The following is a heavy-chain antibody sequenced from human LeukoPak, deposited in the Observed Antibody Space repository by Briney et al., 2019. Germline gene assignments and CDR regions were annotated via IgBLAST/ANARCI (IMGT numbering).Heavy chain of an antibody. Sequence: ASETLSLTCTVSGGSISSYYWSWIRQPPGKGLEWIGYIYYSGSTNYNPSLKSRVTLSVDTSKNQFSLKLSSVTAADTAVYYCARAPYSSSWYEAWGQGTLVTVSS. CDR1: GGSISSYY. CDR3: ARAPYSSSWYEA. J-gene: IGHJ5*02. D-gene: IGHD6-13*01. V-gene: IGHV4-59*01. CDR2: IYYSGST.